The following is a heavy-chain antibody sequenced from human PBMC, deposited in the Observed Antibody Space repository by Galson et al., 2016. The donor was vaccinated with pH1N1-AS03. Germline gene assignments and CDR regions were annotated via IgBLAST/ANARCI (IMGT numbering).Heavy chain of an antibody. V-gene: IGHV3-33*08. CDR1: GFTFSSYS. J-gene: IGHJ4*02. CDR3: VVWHSSAVRWGFDY. Sequence: SLRLSCAASGFTFSSYSMTWVRQAPGKGLEWVALIWYDGSSQYYTDSVKGRFTISRDNSENTLYLQMNSLRPEDTAVYYCVVWHSSAVRWGFDYWGQGTLVTVSS. D-gene: IGHD3-22*01. CDR2: IWYDGSSQ.